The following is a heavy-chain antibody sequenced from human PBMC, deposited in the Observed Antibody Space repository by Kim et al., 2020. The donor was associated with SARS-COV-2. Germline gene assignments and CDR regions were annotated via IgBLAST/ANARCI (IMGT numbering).Heavy chain of an antibody. Sequence: GGSLSLSCAASGFTFSNYAMNWVRQAPGKGLEWVSAITADSGSTYYVDSVKGRFTISRVNSKNTLSLQMSSLRAEDTAVYYCATAVSQTYYYCMDVWGQGTTVTVSS. J-gene: IGHJ6*02. V-gene: IGHV3-23*01. D-gene: IGHD2-8*01. CDR2: ITADSGST. CDR1: GFTFSNYA. CDR3: ATAVSQTYYYCMDV.